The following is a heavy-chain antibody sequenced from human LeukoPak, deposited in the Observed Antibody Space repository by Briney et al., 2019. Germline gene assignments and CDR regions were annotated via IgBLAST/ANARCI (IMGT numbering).Heavy chain of an antibody. Sequence: GRSLRLSCAASGFTFDDYAMHWVRQAPGKGLEWVSGISWNSGNIGYADSVKGRFTISRDNAKNSLYLQMNSLRAEDTALYYCAKDDGSSSSWYDYWGQGTLVTVSS. CDR3: AKDDGSSSSWYDY. D-gene: IGHD6-13*01. CDR1: GFTFDDYA. J-gene: IGHJ4*02. CDR2: ISWNSGNI. V-gene: IGHV3-9*01.